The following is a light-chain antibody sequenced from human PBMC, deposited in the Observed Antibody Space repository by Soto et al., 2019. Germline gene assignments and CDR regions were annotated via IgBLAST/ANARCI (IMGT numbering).Light chain of an antibody. CDR3: QQYNNDWT. J-gene: IGKJ1*01. V-gene: IGKV1-5*01. CDR2: DAS. Sequence: DIQMTQSPSTLSGSVGDRVIITCRASQDIRNDLGWYQHKPGKAPKVLIYDASSLESGVPSRFSGSGSATESTLTISRLQPHDLATDYFQQYNNDWTFGQGTKVDIK. CDR1: QDIRND.